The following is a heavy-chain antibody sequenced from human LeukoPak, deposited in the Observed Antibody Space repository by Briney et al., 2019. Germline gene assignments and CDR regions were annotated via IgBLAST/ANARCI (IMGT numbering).Heavy chain of an antibody. V-gene: IGHV4-59*01. CDR2: IYYSGST. J-gene: IGHJ4*02. Sequence: PSETLSLTCTVSGGSINSYYWSWIRQPPGKGLEWIAYIYYSGSTSYNPSLKSRVAISVDTSKNQFSLKLNSVTAADTAMYYCARLFHPALSGNYPFDYWGQGTLVTVSS. CDR3: ARLFHPALSGNYPFDY. CDR1: GGSINSYY. D-gene: IGHD1-26*01.